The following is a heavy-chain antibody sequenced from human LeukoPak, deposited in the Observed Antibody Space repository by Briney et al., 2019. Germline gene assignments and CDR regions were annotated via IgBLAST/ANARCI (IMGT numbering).Heavy chain of an antibody. CDR1: GFTFISYT. V-gene: IGHV3-48*04. J-gene: IGHJ6*02. D-gene: IGHD3-10*01. CDR2: IRSSGSTI. CDR3: ARPAGLWFGELFSGMDV. Sequence: GGSLRLSCAASGFTFISYTMHWVRQAPGKGLESVSYIRSSGSTIYYADSVKGRFTISRDNAKNSLYLQINSLRAEDTAVYYCARPAGLWFGELFSGMDVWGQGTTVTVSS.